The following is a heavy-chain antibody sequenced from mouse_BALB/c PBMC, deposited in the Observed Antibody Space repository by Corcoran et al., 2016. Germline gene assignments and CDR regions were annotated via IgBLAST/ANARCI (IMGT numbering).Heavy chain of an antibody. CDR3: ARHGNPYWYLMS. D-gene: IGHD2-1*01. Sequence: LVTTGASVKISCKASGYSFTGYYMHCVKQSHGKSLEWIGYISCYNGATSYTQKFKGKATFTVDTSSSTAYMQFNSLTSDDAAVYYCARHGNPYWYLMSGAQGPRSPSPQ. CDR2: ISCYNGAT. J-gene: IGHJ1*01. CDR1: GYSFTGYY. V-gene: IGHV1S34*01.